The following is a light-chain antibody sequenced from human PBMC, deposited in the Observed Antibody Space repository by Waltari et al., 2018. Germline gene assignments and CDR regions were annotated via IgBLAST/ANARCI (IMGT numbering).Light chain of an antibody. CDR2: AAS. J-gene: IGKJ3*01. V-gene: IGKV3-20*01. CDR3: QQYGNSPFT. CDR1: QSVTSNS. Sequence: EIVLTQSPGTLSLSPGERATLSCRASQSVTSNSLAWYQQKPGQTPRLLIYAASRRATGIPERFSGSGSGTDFTLTINRLEPEDFAVYYCQQYGNSPFTFGPGTKVDIK.